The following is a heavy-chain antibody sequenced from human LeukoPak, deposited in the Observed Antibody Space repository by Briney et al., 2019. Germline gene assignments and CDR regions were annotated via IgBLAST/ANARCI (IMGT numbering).Heavy chain of an antibody. CDR2: ISYTGGTT. Sequence: GGSLRLSCAASGFTFSNFWMNWARQAPGQGLEWVSTISYTGGTTNYADSVKGRFTISRDNSKNTLFLQMNSLRAEDTAVYYCAKNPRSTPGYWGQGTLVTVSS. V-gene: IGHV3-23*01. CDR1: GFTFSNFW. CDR3: AKNPRSTPGY. J-gene: IGHJ4*02.